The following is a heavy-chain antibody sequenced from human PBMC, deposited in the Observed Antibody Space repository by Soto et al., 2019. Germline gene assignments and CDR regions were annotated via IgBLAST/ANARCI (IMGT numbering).Heavy chain of an antibody. Sequence: QVQLQESGPGLVKPSETLSLTCTVSGGSISSYYWRWIRQPPGKGLGWIGYIYYSGSTNYNPSLKSLVXIXXXXXXXXXXXXXXXXXXXXXXXYYCARGYTAFDPWGQGTLVTVSS. V-gene: IGHV4-59*01. CDR3: ARGYTAFDP. CDR2: IYYSGST. CDR1: GGSISSYY. D-gene: IGHD3-10*01. J-gene: IGHJ5*02.